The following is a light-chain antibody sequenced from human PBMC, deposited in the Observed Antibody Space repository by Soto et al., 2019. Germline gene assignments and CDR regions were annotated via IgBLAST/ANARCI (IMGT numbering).Light chain of an antibody. CDR2: GAS. Sequence: DIQMTQSPSSLSASVGDRVTITCRASQSVASYLNWYQHKPGKAPKVLIYGASILQSGVPSRFSGGRSGTEFTLPITSLQPEDFATYYCQQTYDTPRTFGQGTKLEI. CDR1: QSVASY. J-gene: IGKJ2*01. CDR3: QQTYDTPRT. V-gene: IGKV1-39*01.